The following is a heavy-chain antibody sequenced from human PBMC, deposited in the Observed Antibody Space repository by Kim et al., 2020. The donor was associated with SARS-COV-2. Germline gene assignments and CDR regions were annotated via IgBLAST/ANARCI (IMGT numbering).Heavy chain of an antibody. D-gene: IGHD2-8*01. CDR1: GGSISSGGYY. Sequence: SETLSLTCTVSGGSISSGGYYWSWIRQHPGKGLEWIGYIYYSGSTYYNPSLKSRVTISVDTSKNQFSLKLSSVTAADTAVYYCARGGMVYALRFDPWGQGTLVTVSS. CDR2: IYYSGST. CDR3: ARGGMVYALRFDP. V-gene: IGHV4-31*03. J-gene: IGHJ5*02.